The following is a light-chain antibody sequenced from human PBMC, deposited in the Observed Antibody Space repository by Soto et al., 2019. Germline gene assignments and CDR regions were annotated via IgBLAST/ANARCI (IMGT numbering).Light chain of an antibody. J-gene: IGKJ4*01. CDR3: QQYGSSPPLT. V-gene: IGKV3-20*01. Sequence: EIVLTQSSGTLSLSPGERATLPCRASQSVSSSYLAWYQQKPGQAPRLLIYGASSRATGIPDRFSGSGSGTDFTLTISRLEPEDFAVYYCQQYGSSPPLTFGGGTKVDIK. CDR2: GAS. CDR1: QSVSSSY.